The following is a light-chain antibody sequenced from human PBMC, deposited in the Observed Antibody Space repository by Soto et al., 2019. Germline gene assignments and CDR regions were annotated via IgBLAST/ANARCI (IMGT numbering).Light chain of an antibody. Sequence: EIVLTQSPGTLSLSPGERATLSCRASQSVTSSYLAWYQQKPGQAPRLLIYGASSRATGLPNRFSGSGSGTDLSLTSRQMVPEDFAVYYCQQYGGSPPYTFGQGTKLEIK. CDR3: QQYGGSPPYT. CDR2: GAS. CDR1: QSVTSSY. J-gene: IGKJ2*01. V-gene: IGKV3-20*01.